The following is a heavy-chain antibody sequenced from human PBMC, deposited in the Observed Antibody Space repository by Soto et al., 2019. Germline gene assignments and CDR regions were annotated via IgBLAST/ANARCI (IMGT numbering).Heavy chain of an antibody. V-gene: IGHV3-53*01. D-gene: IGHD3-22*01. CDR2: IYSGGST. Sequence: SLRLSCAASGFTVSSNYMSWVRQAPGKGLEWVSVIYSGGSTYYADSVKGRFTISRDNSKNTLYLQMNSLRAEDTAVYYCARGIDSSGYYYSPPLLDYWGQGTLVTVSS. CDR3: ARGIDSSGYYYSPPLLDY. J-gene: IGHJ4*02. CDR1: GFTVSSNY.